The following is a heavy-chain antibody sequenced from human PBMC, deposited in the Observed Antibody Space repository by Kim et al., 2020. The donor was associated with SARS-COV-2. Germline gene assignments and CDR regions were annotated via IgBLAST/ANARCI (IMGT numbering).Heavy chain of an antibody. CDR1: GGTFSSYA. Sequence: SVKVSCKASGGTFSSYAISWVRQAPGQGLEWMGRIIPILGIANYAQKFQGRVTITADKSTSTAYMELSSLRSEDTAVYYCASHDKNWSTSEHAFDIWGQGTMVTVSS. J-gene: IGHJ3*02. CDR3: ASHDKNWSTSEHAFDI. D-gene: IGHD1-1*01. CDR2: IIPILGIA. V-gene: IGHV1-69*04.